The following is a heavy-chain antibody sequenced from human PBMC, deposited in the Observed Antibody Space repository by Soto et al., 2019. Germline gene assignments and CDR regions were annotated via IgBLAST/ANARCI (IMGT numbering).Heavy chain of an antibody. D-gene: IGHD1-1*01. Sequence: QVQLVESGGGVVQPGRSLRLSCAASGFSISRSAMHWVRQALGMGLEWVAVIAYDGSNRWYADSAKGRFTISRDNSKNTVYLQMSSLRGEDTAVYYCARDLQAGTYNVKWFAPWGQGTLVTVSS. CDR2: IAYDGSNR. V-gene: IGHV3-30*04. CDR3: ARDLQAGTYNVKWFAP. J-gene: IGHJ5*02. CDR1: GFSISRSA.